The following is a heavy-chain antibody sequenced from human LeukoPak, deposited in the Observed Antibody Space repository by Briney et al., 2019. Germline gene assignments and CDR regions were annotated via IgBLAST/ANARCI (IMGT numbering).Heavy chain of an antibody. J-gene: IGHJ4*02. CDR2: VSTSGATT. D-gene: IGHD6-13*01. Sequence: GGSLRLSCAASGFTFSSHAMNWVRQAPGKGLEWVSTVSTSGATTYYADSVRGRFTISRDNFKNTVYLQMNSLRAEDTAVYYCAKDAGEGSGWYYFDYWGQGTLDTVSS. V-gene: IGHV3-23*01. CDR1: GFTFSSHA. CDR3: AKDAGEGSGWYYFDY.